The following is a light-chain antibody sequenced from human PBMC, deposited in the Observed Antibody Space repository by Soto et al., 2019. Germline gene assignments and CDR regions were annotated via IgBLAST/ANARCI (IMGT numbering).Light chain of an antibody. CDR1: QSVSSTY. CDR3: QQYGYSPPWT. J-gene: IGKJ1*01. CDR2: DAS. V-gene: IGKV3-20*01. Sequence: EIVLTQSPATLSLSPGEGATLSCRASQSVSSTYLACYQQKPGQAPRLLVYDASTRSTGIPARFRGSGSGTDFTLHISRVEPEDFAVSFCQQYGYSPPWTFGQGTKVEI.